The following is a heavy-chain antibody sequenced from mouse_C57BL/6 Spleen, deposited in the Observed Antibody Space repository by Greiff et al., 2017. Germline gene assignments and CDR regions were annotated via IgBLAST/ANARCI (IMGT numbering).Heavy chain of an antibody. Sequence: EVKLVESGGGLVKPGGSLKLSCAASGFTFSDYGMHWVRQAPEKGLEWVAYISSGSSTNDYADTVKGRFTISRDNAKNTLFQHMTRLRSEDTAMYYCARERLDYWGQGTTLTVSS. CDR3: ARERLDY. V-gene: IGHV5-17*01. CDR1: GFTFSDYG. J-gene: IGHJ2*01. CDR2: ISSGSSTN.